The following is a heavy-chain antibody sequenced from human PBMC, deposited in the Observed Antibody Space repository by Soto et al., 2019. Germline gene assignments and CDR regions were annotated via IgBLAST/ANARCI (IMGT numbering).Heavy chain of an antibody. CDR3: ARGTEDYDFWSGSYYYYGMDV. D-gene: IGHD3-3*01. CDR2: TYYRSKWYN. V-gene: IGHV6-1*01. J-gene: IGHJ6*02. CDR1: GDSVSSNSAA. Sequence: PSQTLSLTCAISGDSVSSNSAAWNWIRQSPSRGLEWLGRTYYRSKWYNDYAVSVKSRITINPDTSKNQFSLQLNSVTPEDTAVYYCARGTEDYDFWSGSYYYYGMDVWGQGTTVTVSS.